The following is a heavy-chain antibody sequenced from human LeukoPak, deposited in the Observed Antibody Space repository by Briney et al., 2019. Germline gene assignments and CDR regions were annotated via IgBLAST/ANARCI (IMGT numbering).Heavy chain of an antibody. CDR3: ARVGRELGAFDY. D-gene: IGHD1-26*01. V-gene: IGHV1-46*01. CDR1: GYTFTSYY. Sequence: ASVKVSCKASGYTFTSYYMHWVRQAPGQGLEWMGIINPSGGSSSYAQKFQGRVTMTRDTSTSTVYMELSSLRSEDTAVYYCARVGRELGAFDYWGQGTLVTVSS. CDR2: INPSGGSS. J-gene: IGHJ4*02.